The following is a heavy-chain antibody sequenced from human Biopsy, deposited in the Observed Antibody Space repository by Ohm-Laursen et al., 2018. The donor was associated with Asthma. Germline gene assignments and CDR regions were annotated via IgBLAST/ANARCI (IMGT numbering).Heavy chain of an antibody. CDR3: ARKIAARGGMGV. CDR2: IWYDGRKK. CDR1: GFSFSDYY. D-gene: IGHD6-6*01. V-gene: IGHV3-33*08. J-gene: IGHJ6*02. Sequence: GQTLSLTCAASGFSFSDYYMTWMRQAPGKGLEWVSFIWYDGRKKTYADSVKGRFTISRDNSKNTLYLQMNSLRAEDTAVYYCARKIAARGGMGVWGQGTTVTVSS.